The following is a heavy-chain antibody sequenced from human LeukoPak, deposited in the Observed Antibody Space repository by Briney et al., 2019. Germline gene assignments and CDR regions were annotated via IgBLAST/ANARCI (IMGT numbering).Heavy chain of an antibody. V-gene: IGHV3-30*18. CDR1: GFTFSSYG. Sequence: PGGSLRLSCAASGFTFSSYGMHWVRQAPGKGLEWVAVISYDGSNKYYADFVKGRFTISGDNSKNTLYLQMNSLRAEDTAVYYCAKEGYDSSGYSGYYGMDVWGQGTTVTVSS. CDR3: AKEGYDSSGYSGYYGMDV. J-gene: IGHJ6*02. D-gene: IGHD3-22*01. CDR2: ISYDGSNK.